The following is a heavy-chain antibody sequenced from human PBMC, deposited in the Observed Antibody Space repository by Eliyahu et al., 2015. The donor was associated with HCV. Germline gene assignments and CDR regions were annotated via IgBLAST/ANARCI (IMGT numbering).Heavy chain of an antibody. CDR3: ARDWEQRVYYYGMDV. V-gene: IGHV4-4*07. CDR2: IYTSGST. D-gene: IGHD6-13*01. Sequence: QVQLQESGPGLVKPSETLSLTCTXSGGSISSYYWSWXRXPAGKGLEWIGRIYTSGSTNYNXSLKSRVTMSVDTSKNQFSLKLSSVTAADTAVYYCARDWEQRVYYYGMDVWGQGTTVTVSS. CDR1: GGSISSYY. J-gene: IGHJ6*02.